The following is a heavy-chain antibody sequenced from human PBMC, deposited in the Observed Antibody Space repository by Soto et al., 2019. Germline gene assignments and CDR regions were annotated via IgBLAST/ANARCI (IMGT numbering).Heavy chain of an antibody. J-gene: IGHJ4*02. CDR3: ARHIHCSGGSCYSIPRPYFDY. CDR1: GGSFSGYY. Sequence: SETLSPTCAVYGGSFSGYYWSWIRKPPGKGLEWIGEINHSGSTNYNPSLKSRVTISVDTSKDQFSLRLSSVTAADTAVYYCARHIHCSGGSCYSIPRPYFDYWGQGTLVTVSS. D-gene: IGHD2-15*01. CDR2: INHSGST. V-gene: IGHV4-34*01.